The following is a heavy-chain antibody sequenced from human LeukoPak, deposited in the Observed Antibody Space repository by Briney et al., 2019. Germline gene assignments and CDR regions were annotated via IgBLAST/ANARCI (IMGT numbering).Heavy chain of an antibody. J-gene: IGHJ4*02. CDR3: VKGRCSGSSCYGGDY. Sequence: GGSLRLSCSASGFTFSSYAMNWVRQAPGKGLEYVSAITSNGGNTYYADSVKGRFTISRDNSKNTLYLQMSSLRVEDTAVYYCVKGRCSGSSCYGGDYWGQGTLVTVSS. CDR2: ITSNGGNT. D-gene: IGHD2-2*01. CDR1: GFTFSSYA. V-gene: IGHV3-64D*06.